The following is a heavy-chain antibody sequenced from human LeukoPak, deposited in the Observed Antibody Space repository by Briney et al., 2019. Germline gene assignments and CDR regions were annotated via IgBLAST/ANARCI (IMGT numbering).Heavy chain of an antibody. Sequence: SETLSLTCAVYGGSFSGYYWSWIRQPPGKGLEWIGYIYHSGSTYYNPSLKSRVTISVDRSKNQFSLKLSSVTAADTAVYYCARDQKLLRSFDYWGQGTLVTVSS. D-gene: IGHD1-26*01. CDR2: IYHSGST. CDR1: GGSFSGYY. CDR3: ARDQKLLRSFDY. J-gene: IGHJ4*02. V-gene: IGHV4-34*01.